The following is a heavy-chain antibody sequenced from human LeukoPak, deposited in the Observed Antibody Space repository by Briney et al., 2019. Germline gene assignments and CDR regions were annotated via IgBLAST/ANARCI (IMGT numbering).Heavy chain of an antibody. CDR1: GFTLSSYW. Sequence: GGSLRLSCAASGFTLSSYWMHWVRQAPGKGLVRVSRIIRDGSSINYADSVKGRFTISRDDAKNTLYLQMNSLRAEDTAVYYCARDTITSSRFFDVWGRGTLVTVSS. CDR3: ARDTITSSRFFDV. J-gene: IGHJ2*01. CDR2: IIRDGSSI. D-gene: IGHD3-16*01. V-gene: IGHV3-74*01.